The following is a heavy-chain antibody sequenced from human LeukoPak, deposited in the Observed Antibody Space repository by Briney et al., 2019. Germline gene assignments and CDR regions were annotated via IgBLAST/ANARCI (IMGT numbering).Heavy chain of an antibody. V-gene: IGHV4-61*02. CDR1: GGSISSGSYH. CDR2: IYTSGST. J-gene: IGHJ5*02. Sequence: RSQTLSLTFTVSGGSISSGSYHWSWIRQPAGKGLEWIGRIYTSGSTNYNPSLKSRVTISVDTSKNQFSLKLSSVTAADTAVYYCARSYCSSTSCYQGGNWFDPWGQGTLVTVSS. CDR3: ARSYCSSTSCYQGGNWFDP. D-gene: IGHD2-2*01.